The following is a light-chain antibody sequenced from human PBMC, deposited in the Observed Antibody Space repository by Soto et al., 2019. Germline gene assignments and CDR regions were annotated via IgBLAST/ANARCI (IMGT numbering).Light chain of an antibody. CDR1: QSVDSTF. V-gene: IGKV3-20*01. Sequence: EIVLTQSPGSLSLSPGERATLSCRASQSVDSTFFAWYQKKPGQAPRLLMYGVSKRATVLPDRFSGSGSGTDFTLTISRLEPEDFAVYYCQQYMSSVTFGQGTRVEIK. J-gene: IGKJ1*01. CDR3: QQYMSSVT. CDR2: GVS.